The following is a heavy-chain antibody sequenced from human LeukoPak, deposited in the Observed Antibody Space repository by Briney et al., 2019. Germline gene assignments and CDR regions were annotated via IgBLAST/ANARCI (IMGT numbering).Heavy chain of an antibody. CDR3: ARDEGPYSSSSGPSPFDY. J-gene: IGHJ4*02. V-gene: IGHV1-2*02. CDR2: INPNSGGT. D-gene: IGHD6-6*01. CDR1: GYTFTGYY. Sequence: ASVKVSCKASGYTFTGYYIHWVRQAPGQGLEWMGWINPNSGGTNYAQKFQGRVTMTRDTSISTAYMELSRLRSDDTAVYYCARDEGPYSSSSGPSPFDYWGQGTLVTVSS.